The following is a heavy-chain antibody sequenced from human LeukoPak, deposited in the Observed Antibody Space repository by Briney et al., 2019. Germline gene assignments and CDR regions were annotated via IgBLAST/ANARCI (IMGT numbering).Heavy chain of an antibody. Sequence: GGSLRLSCAASGFTFSDYYMSWIRQAPGKGLQWISYISNSGDIIYYADSVKGRFTISRDNAKNSLYLQMNSLRAEDTAVYYCAELGITMIGGVWGKGTTVTISS. CDR2: ISNSGDII. CDR1: GFTFSDYY. D-gene: IGHD3-10*02. J-gene: IGHJ6*04. V-gene: IGHV3-11*04. CDR3: AELGITMIGGV.